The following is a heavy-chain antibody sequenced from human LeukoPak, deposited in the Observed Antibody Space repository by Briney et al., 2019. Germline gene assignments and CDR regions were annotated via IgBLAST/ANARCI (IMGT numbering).Heavy chain of an antibody. V-gene: IGHV4-31*03. CDR2: IYYSGST. D-gene: IGHD3-22*01. J-gene: IGHJ5*02. CDR1: GGSISSGGYY. CDR3: ARGNEYCDSSGYPINWFDP. Sequence: LSLTCTVSGGSISSGGYYWSWIRQHPGKGLAWIGYIYYSGSTYYNPSLKSRVTISVDTSKNQFSLKLSSVTAADTAVYYCARGNEYCDSSGYPINWFDPWGQGTLVAVSS.